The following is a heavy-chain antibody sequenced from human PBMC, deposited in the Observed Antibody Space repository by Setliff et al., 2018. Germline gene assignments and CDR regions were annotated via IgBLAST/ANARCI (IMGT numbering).Heavy chain of an antibody. Sequence: SETLSLTCTVSDVSISDTTYYWAWVRLPPGKGLEWIGTVSYFGASYSNPSLKSRLNISLDKSANRFSLNLASVTAADTALYYCARDPGFHSGTWSLDYWGQGTQVTVSS. J-gene: IGHJ4*02. V-gene: IGHV4-39*07. CDR3: ARDPGFHSGTWSLDY. CDR2: VSYFGAS. CDR1: DVSISDTTYY.